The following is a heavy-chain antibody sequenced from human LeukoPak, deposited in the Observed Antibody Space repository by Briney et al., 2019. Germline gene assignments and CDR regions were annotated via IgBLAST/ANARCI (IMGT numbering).Heavy chain of an antibody. J-gene: IGHJ4*02. CDR1: GFTVSTNY. CDR2: ISGSGDST. CDR3: ARWLQRPIDS. D-gene: IGHD5-24*01. Sequence: PGGSLRLSCAASGFTVSTNYMSWVRQAPGKGLEWVSAISGSGDSTYYAGSVKGRFTISRDNSKNTLYLQMNNLRAEDTAVYYCARWLQRPIDSWGQGTLVTVSS. V-gene: IGHV3-23*01.